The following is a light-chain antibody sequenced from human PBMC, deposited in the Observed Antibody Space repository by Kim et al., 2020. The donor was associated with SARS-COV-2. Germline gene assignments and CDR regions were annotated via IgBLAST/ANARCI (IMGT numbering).Light chain of an antibody. CDR3: SSYAGSAVV. CDR1: RSGVGGYNY. J-gene: IGLJ2*01. Sequence: PGPSFTISCTGTRSGVGGYNYVSSYQQHPGKAPKLVIYEVSKRPSGVPDRFSGSKSGNTASLTVSGLQAEDEADYYCSSYAGSAVVFGGGTQLTVL. CDR2: EVS. V-gene: IGLV2-8*01.